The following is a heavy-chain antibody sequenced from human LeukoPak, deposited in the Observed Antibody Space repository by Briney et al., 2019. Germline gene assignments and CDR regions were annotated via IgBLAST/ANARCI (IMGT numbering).Heavy chain of an antibody. CDR3: ARGALAVTDFDY. J-gene: IGHJ4*02. CDR1: GGSISSSSYY. V-gene: IGHV4-39*07. D-gene: IGHD4-11*01. CDR2: IYYSGST. Sequence: PSETLSLTCTVSGGSISSSSYYWGWIRQPPGKGLEWIGSIYYSGSTYYNPSLKSRVTISVDTSKNQFSLNLSSVTAADTAVYYCARGALAVTDFDYWGQGTLVTVSS.